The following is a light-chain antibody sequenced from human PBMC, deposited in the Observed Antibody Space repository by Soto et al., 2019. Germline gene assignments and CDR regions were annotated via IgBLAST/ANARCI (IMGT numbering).Light chain of an antibody. CDR1: QILLHSNGYNY. CDR3: MQALQSIA. V-gene: IGKV2-28*01. J-gene: IGKJ5*01. Sequence: IEVTQYPLSLPFTRSDHASIACRISQILLHSNGYNYLDWYLQKPGQSPQLLIYLGSNRASGVPDRFSGSGSGTDFTLKISRVEAEDVGVYYCMQALQSIAFGQGTRLAIK. CDR2: LGS.